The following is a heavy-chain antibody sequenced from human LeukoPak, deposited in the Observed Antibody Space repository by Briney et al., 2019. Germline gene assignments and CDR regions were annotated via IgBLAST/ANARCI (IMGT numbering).Heavy chain of an antibody. CDR2: ISPDGGDK. CDR3: ARGYPADH. Sequence: PGGSLRLSCAASGFTFSRFSMHWVRQAPGKGLEWVALISPDGGDKKYAGSVKGRFTVSRDNSKNTLYLRLNSLRLEDTAVYYCARGYPADHWGQGTLVTVSS. V-gene: IGHV3-30-3*01. J-gene: IGHJ4*02. CDR1: GFTFSRFS. D-gene: IGHD1-26*01.